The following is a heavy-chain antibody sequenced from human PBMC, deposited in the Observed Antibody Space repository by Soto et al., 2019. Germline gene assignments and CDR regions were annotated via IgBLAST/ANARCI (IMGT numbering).Heavy chain of an antibody. J-gene: IGHJ4*02. CDR3: ARGYSSLSY. Sequence: SETLSLTCTVSGGSISSYYWSWIRQPPGKGLEWIGYIYYSGSTNYNPSLKSRVTISVDTSKNQFSLKLSSVTAADTAVYYCARGYSSLSYWGQGTLVTVSS. CDR1: GGSISSYY. CDR2: IYYSGST. D-gene: IGHD6-6*01. V-gene: IGHV4-59*01.